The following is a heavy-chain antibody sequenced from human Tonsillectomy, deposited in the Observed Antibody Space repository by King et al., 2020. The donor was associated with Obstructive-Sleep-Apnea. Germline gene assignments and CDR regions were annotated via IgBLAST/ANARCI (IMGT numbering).Heavy chain of an antibody. Sequence: VQLVESGGGVVQPGRSLRLSCAASGFTFSNFALHWVRQAPGKGLEWVAIISYDGSYKYCAVSVKGRFTISRDNSRNTLYLQMNSLRPEDTAFYHCARENEYSGYGVGNYFDWWGQGTLVTVSS. J-gene: IGHJ4*02. CDR3: ARENEYSGYGVGNYFDW. V-gene: IGHV3-30*01. CDR1: GFTFSNFA. CDR2: ISYDGSYK. D-gene: IGHD5-12*01.